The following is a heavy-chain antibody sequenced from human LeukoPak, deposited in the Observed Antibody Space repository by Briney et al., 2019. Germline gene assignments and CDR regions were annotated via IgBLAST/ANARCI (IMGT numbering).Heavy chain of an antibody. CDR1: GFTFSSYA. CDR3: ARAPRGGSYYFDY. CDR2: ISSNGGGT. Sequence: PGGSLRLSCAASGFTFSSYAMHWVRQAPGKGLEYVSAISSNGGGTYYANSVKGRFTISRDNSKNTLYLQMGSLRAEDMAVYYCARAPRGGSYYFDYWGQGTLVTVSS. V-gene: IGHV3-64*01. D-gene: IGHD1-26*01. J-gene: IGHJ4*02.